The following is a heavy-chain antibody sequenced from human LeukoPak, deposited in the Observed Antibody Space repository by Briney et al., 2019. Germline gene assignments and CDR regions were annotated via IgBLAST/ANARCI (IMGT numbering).Heavy chain of an antibody. Sequence: SETLSLTCTVSGGSIGSYYWSWIRQPPGKGLEWIGYIYYSGSTNYNPSLKSRVTIPVDTSKNQFSLKLSSVTAADTAVYYCARARSSSWYRDFDYWGQGTLVTVSS. CDR3: ARARSSSWYRDFDY. CDR2: IYYSGST. J-gene: IGHJ4*02. D-gene: IGHD6-13*01. V-gene: IGHV4-59*01. CDR1: GGSIGSYY.